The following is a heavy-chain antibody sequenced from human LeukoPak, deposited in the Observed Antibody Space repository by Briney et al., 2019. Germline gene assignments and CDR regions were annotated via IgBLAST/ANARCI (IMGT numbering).Heavy chain of an antibody. CDR2: ISSSSSYI. V-gene: IGHV3-21*01. Sequence: ETLSLTCAVYGGSFSGYYWSWIRQAPGKGLEWVSSISSSSSYIYYADSVKGRFTISRDNAKNSLYLQMNSLRVEDTAVYYCASSGGGTIFGVLNWFDPWGQGTLVTVSS. D-gene: IGHD3-3*01. CDR1: GGSFSGYY. CDR3: ASSGGGTIFGVLNWFDP. J-gene: IGHJ5*02.